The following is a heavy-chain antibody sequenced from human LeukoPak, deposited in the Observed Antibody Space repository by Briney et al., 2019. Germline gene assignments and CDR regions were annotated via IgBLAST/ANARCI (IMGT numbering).Heavy chain of an antibody. V-gene: IGHV1-2*06. D-gene: IGHD2-2*02. Sequence: ASVKVSCKAFGYTFTGYYMHWVRQAPGQGLEWMGRFDPNNGGTSYAQKFQGRVTITRDTSVSTAYMELSRLRSDDTAVFFCARGGYTGYLDSWGQGTLVTVSS. CDR1: GYTFTGYY. J-gene: IGHJ4*02. CDR3: ARGGYTGYLDS. CDR2: FDPNNGGT.